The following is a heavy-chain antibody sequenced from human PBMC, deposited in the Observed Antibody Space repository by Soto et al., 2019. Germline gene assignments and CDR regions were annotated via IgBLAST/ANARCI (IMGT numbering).Heavy chain of an antibody. Sequence: QVQLVESGGGVVQPGRSLRLSCAASGFTFSSYGMHWVRQAPGKGLEWVAVISYDGSNKYYADSVKGRFTISRDNSKNTLYLQMNSLRAEDTAVYYCAKEPSSDWSWAINWFDPWGQGTLVTVSS. J-gene: IGHJ5*02. CDR3: AKEPSSDWSWAINWFDP. CDR1: GFTFSSYG. D-gene: IGHD6-19*01. V-gene: IGHV3-30*18. CDR2: ISYDGSNK.